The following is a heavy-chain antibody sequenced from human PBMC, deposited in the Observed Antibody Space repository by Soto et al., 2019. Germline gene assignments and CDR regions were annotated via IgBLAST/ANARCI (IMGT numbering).Heavy chain of an antibody. D-gene: IGHD3-9*01. Sequence: ASVKVSCKASGYTFTSYDINWVRQATGQGLEWMGWMNPNSGNTGYAQKFQGRVTMTRNTSISTAYMELSSLRSEDTALYYCARGLYDILTGPNWFDPWGQGTLVTVSS. J-gene: IGHJ5*02. V-gene: IGHV1-8*01. CDR1: GYTFTSYD. CDR2: MNPNSGNT. CDR3: ARGLYDILTGPNWFDP.